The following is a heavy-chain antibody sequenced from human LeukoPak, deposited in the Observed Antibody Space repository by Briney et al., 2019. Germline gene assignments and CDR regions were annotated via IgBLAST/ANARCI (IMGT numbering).Heavy chain of an antibody. V-gene: IGHV3-74*01. CDR2: INSDGFST. CDR1: GFTFSSYW. J-gene: IGHJ3*02. D-gene: IGHD2-2*02. Sequence: GGSLRPSCAASGFTFSSYWMHWVRQAPGKGLVWVSRINSDGFSTNYADSVKGRFTISRDNAKNTLYLQMNSLRAEDTAVYYCVRHTYPPDAFDIWGQGTMVTVSS. CDR3: VRHTYPPDAFDI.